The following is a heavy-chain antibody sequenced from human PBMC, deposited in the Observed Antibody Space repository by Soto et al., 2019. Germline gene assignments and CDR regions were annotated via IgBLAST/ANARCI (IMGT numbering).Heavy chain of an antibody. CDR2: INHSGST. Sequence: PSETLSLTCAVYGGSFSGYYWSWIRQPPGKGLEWIGEINHSGSTNYNPSLKSRVTISVDTSKNQFSLKLSSVTAADTAVYYCARVGRSSSWQRYGMDVWGQGTTVTVS. D-gene: IGHD6-13*01. J-gene: IGHJ6*02. CDR3: ARVGRSSSWQRYGMDV. V-gene: IGHV4-34*01. CDR1: GGSFSGYY.